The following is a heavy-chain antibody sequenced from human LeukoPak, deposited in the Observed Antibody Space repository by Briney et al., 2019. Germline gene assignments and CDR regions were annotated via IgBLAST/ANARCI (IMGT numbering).Heavy chain of an antibody. D-gene: IGHD1-1*01. CDR2: INHSGST. V-gene: IGHV4-34*01. Sequence: SETLSLTCAVYGGSFSGYYWSWIRQPPGKGLEWIGEINHSGSTNYNPSLKSRVTISVDTSKNQFSLELTSVTAADTAVYYCVRDPTTTRGAFDIWGQGTMVTVSS. CDR3: VRDPTTTRGAFDI. J-gene: IGHJ3*02. CDR1: GGSFSGYY.